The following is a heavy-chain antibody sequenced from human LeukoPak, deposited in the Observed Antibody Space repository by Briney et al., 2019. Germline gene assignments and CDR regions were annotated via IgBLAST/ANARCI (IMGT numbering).Heavy chain of an antibody. Sequence: PGGSLRLPCSASGFTFSNYAMHWVRQDPGKGLEYVSVISSNGGSTYYADSVKGRFTISRDNAKNSLYLQMNSLRDEDTAVYYCVRDRFYSFDYWGQGTLVTVSS. CDR3: VRDRFYSFDY. V-gene: IGHV3-64*04. J-gene: IGHJ4*02. CDR1: GFTFSNYA. CDR2: ISSNGGST.